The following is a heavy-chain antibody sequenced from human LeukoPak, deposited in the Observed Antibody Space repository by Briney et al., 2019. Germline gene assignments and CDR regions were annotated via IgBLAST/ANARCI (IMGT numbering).Heavy chain of an antibody. J-gene: IGHJ6*02. CDR1: GYTFTSYY. D-gene: IGHD3-22*01. V-gene: IGHV1-46*01. CDR3: ARDTDRRDSSGSYYYYYGMDV. CDR2: INTSGGST. Sequence: GASVKVSCKASGYTFTSYYMHWVRQAPGQGLEWMGIINTSGGSTSYAQKFQGRVTMTRDTSTSTVYMELSSLGSEDTDVYYRARDTDRRDSSGSYYYYYGMDVGGQGTTVTVSS.